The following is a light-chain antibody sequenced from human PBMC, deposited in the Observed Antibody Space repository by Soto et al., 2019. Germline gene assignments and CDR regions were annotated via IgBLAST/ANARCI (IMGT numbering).Light chain of an antibody. CDR3: QQFNSYPLS. V-gene: IGKV1-9*01. CDR2: GAS. J-gene: IGKJ4*01. CDR1: QGITTN. Sequence: IQLTQSPSSLSASVGDRVNITCRASQGITTNLAWYLQKPGKAPELLIYGASTLQSGVPARFSGSGAGTGFSLTISSLQPEDFATYYCQQFNSYPLSFGGGTKVDIK.